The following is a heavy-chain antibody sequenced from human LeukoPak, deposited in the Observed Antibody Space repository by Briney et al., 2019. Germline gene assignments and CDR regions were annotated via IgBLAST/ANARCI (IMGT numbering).Heavy chain of an antibody. CDR2: INHSGST. CDR1: GGSFSGYY. D-gene: IGHD3-10*01. CDR3: ARGRITMVRGVIISDYYYYYYMDV. V-gene: IGHV4-34*01. J-gene: IGHJ6*03. Sequence: SETLSLTCAVYGGSFSGYYWSWIRQPPGKGLEWIGEINHSGSTNYNPSLKSRVTISVDTSRNQFSLKLSSVTAADTAVYYCARGRITMVRGVIISDYYYYYYMDVWGKGTTVTVSS.